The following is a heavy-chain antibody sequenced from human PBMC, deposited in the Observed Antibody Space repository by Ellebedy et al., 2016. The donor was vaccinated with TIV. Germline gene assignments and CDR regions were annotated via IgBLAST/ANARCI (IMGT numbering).Heavy chain of an antibody. Sequence: SETLSLTCAVYGGSFSSYYRSWIRQPPGKGLEWIGEINHSGSTNYNPSLKSRVTVSVDTSKNQFSLKLSSVTAADTAVYYCARTKGRGGWYGIFDYWGQGTLVTVSS. CDR1: GGSFSSYY. J-gene: IGHJ4*02. CDR3: ARTKGRGGWYGIFDY. D-gene: IGHD6-19*01. V-gene: IGHV4-34*01. CDR2: INHSGST.